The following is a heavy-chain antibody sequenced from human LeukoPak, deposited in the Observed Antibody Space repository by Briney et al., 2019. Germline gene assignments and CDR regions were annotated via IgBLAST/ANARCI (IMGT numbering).Heavy chain of an antibody. D-gene: IGHD3-10*01. CDR3: ARGGEDFPDFDY. CDR2: ISAYNGNT. V-gene: IGHV1-18*01. Sequence: ASVKVSCTASGYTFTSYGISWVRQAPGQGLEWMGWISAYNGNTNYVQKLQGRVTMTTDTSTSTAYMEPRSLRSDDTAVYYCARGGEDFPDFDYWGQGTLVTVSS. J-gene: IGHJ4*02. CDR1: GYTFTSYG.